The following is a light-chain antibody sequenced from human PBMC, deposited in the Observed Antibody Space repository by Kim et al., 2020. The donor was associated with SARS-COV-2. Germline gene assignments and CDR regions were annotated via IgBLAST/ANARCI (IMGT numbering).Light chain of an antibody. CDR2: EVS. V-gene: IGKV2D-29*01. J-gene: IGKJ1*01. CDR3: MQNLQIPT. CDR1: QSLLQTNGKTY. Sequence: EIVMTQTPLSLSVTPGQPASISCKSSQSLLQTNGKTYLNWFLQRPGQPPQLLVYEVSNRFSGVPDRFSGSGSGTDFTLQISRAEAEDVGLYYCMQNLQIPTFGQGTKVDIK.